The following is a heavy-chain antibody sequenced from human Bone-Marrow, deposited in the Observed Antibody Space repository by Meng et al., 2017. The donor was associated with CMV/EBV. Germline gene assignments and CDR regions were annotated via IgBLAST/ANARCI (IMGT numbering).Heavy chain of an antibody. D-gene: IGHD2-2*02. CDR1: GYTFTSYY. J-gene: IGHJ6*02. CDR2: INPSGGST. CDR3: ARSNYELVVPAAIHPGGGYYYGMDV. Sequence: ASVKVSCKASGYTFTSYYMHWVRQAPGQGLEWMGIINPSGGSTSYAQKFQGRVTMTRDTSTSTVYMELSSLRSEDTAVYYCARSNYELVVPAAIHPGGGYYYGMDVWGQGTTVTVS. V-gene: IGHV1-46*01.